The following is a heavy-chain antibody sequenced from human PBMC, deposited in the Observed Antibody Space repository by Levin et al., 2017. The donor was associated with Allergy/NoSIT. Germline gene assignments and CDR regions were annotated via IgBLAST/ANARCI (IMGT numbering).Heavy chain of an antibody. Sequence: GESLKISCAASGFTFSSYAMHWVRQAPGKGLEWVAIISYDGRDKYYADSVKGRFTISRDNSKNTLYLQMNSLRAEDTAIYYCASTSGYSYVIGFHQGDYWGQGTLVTVSS. CDR1: GFTFSSYA. CDR2: ISYDGRDK. D-gene: IGHD5-18*01. CDR3: ASTSGYSYVIGFHQGDY. V-gene: IGHV3-30*04. J-gene: IGHJ4*02.